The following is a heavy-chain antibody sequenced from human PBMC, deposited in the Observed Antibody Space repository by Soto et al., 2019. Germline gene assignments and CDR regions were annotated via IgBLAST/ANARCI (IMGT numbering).Heavy chain of an antibody. D-gene: IGHD3-3*01. CDR1: GYTLTSYD. CDR2: MNPNSGNT. CDR3: AILSTRFLEWPSGYSYYYLDV. V-gene: IGHV1-8*01. J-gene: IGHJ6*03. Sequence: ASVKVSCKASGYTLTSYDVSWVRQATGQGHEWMGWMNPNSGNTGYAQKLQGRVTMTRNTSISTAYMELSSLRSEDTGVYYCAILSTRFLEWPSGYSYYYLDVWGKGTTVTVSS.